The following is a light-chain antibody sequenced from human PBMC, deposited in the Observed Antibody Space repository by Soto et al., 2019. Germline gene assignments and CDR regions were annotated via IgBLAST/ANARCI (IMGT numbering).Light chain of an antibody. CDR3: MLSGT. CDR2: KVS. J-gene: IGKJ2*02. V-gene: IGKV2-30*01. Sequence: DVVMTQSPLSLPVTLGQPASISCRSSQSLVYSDGNTYLNWFQQRPGQSPRRLIYKVSNRDSGVPDRFSGSGSGTDFTLKISRVVAEDVGVYYCMLSGTFGQGTKLEIK. CDR1: QSLVYSDGNTY.